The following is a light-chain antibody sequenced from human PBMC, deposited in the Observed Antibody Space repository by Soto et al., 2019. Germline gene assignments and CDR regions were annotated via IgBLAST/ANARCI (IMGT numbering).Light chain of an antibody. J-gene: IGLJ1*01. Sequence: QLVLTQSSSASASLGSSVRLTCTLSSGHSGYIIAWHQQQPGKAPRYLMRLEGSGSYIKGSGVPDRFSDSSSGADRYLTISNLQFEDEADYYCETWGSDVYVFGTGTKLTVL. CDR3: ETWGSDVYV. CDR2: LEGSGSY. V-gene: IGLV4-60*02. CDR1: SGHSGYI.